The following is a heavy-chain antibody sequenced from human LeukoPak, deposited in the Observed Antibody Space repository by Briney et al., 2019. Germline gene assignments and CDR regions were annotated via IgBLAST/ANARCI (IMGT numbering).Heavy chain of an antibody. CDR2: MNPNSGNT. Sequence: ASVKVSCKASGYTFTSYDINWVRQATGQGLEWMGGMNPNSGNTGYAQKFQGRVTMTRNTSISTAYMELSSLRSEDTAVYYCARERGTINSTQKYYYYYMDVWGKGTTVTVSS. D-gene: IGHD5-12*01. V-gene: IGHV1-8*01. CDR1: GYTFTSYD. J-gene: IGHJ6*03. CDR3: ARERGTINSTQKYYYYYMDV.